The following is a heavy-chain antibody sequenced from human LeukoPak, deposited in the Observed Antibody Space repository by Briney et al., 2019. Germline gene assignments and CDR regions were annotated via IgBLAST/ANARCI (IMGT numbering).Heavy chain of an antibody. CDR3: ARDRYYDSSGYFVFDY. V-gene: IGHV1-69*05. Sequence: GSSVKASCKASGGTFSSYAISWVRQAPGQGLEWMGRIIPIFGTANYAQKFQGRVTITTDESTSTAYMELSSLRSEDTAVYYCARDRYYDSSGYFVFDYWGQGTLVTVSS. J-gene: IGHJ4*02. CDR1: GGTFSSYA. CDR2: IIPIFGTA. D-gene: IGHD3-22*01.